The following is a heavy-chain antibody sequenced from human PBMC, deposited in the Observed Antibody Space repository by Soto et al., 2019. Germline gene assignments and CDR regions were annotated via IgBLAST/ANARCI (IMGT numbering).Heavy chain of an antibody. D-gene: IGHD3-10*01. CDR2: FSRTGDNT. CDR3: ASEYGSGSYGYFYGMDA. V-gene: IGHV3-23*01. CDR1: GFTFRNFA. Sequence: EVHLLESGGGLVRPGGSLRLSCAASGFTFRNFAMTWAGQAPGKGWEWVSAFSRTGDNTYYADSVKGRFTISRDDSKNTVYLQMHSLRADDTAVYYCASEYGSGSYGYFYGMDAWGQGTTVTVSS. J-gene: IGHJ6*02.